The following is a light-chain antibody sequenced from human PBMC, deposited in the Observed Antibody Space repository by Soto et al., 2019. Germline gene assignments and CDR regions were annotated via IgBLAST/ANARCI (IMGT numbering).Light chain of an antibody. CDR1: QIVSSSY. Sequence: EIVLTQSPGTLSLSPGERVTLSCRASQIVSSSYLAWYQQKPGQAPRLLIYGASSRATGIPDRFSGSGSGTDFTLTISRLEPEDFAVYYCQQYSNSPRTFGQGTKVEIK. CDR2: GAS. V-gene: IGKV3-20*01. J-gene: IGKJ1*01. CDR3: QQYSNSPRT.